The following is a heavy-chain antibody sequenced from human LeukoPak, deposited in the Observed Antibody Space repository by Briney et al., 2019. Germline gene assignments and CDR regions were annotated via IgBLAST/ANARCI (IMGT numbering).Heavy chain of an antibody. CDR2: IIHSGSS. CDR1: GGSFSDYS. Sequence: SETLSLTCAVYGGSFSDYSWTWIRQSPGKALEWIGEIIHSGSSHYNPSLKSRVTISVDRSKNQFSLKLTSVTAADTAVYFCARGSPGYWGQGTLVPVSS. V-gene: IGHV4-34*01. CDR3: ARGSPGY. J-gene: IGHJ4*02.